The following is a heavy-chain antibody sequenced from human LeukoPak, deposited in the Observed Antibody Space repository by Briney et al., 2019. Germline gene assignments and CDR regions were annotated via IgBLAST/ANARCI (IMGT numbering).Heavy chain of an antibody. D-gene: IGHD6-19*01. J-gene: IGHJ3*02. CDR3: ARLGKTALAVAGTGGAFDI. V-gene: IGHV5-51*01. CDR2: IYPGDSDT. Sequence: KCGESLKISCKGSGYSFTSYWIGWVRQMPGKGLEWMGIIYPGDSDTRYSPSFQGQVTISADKSISTAYLQWSSLKASDTAMYYCARLGKTALAVAGTGGAFDIWGQGTMVTVSS. CDR1: GYSFTSYW.